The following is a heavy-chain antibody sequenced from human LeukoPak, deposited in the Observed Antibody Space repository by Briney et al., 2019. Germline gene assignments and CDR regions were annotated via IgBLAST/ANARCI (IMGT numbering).Heavy chain of an antibody. D-gene: IGHD4-23*01. Sequence: GGSLRLSCAASGFTFSNYNMNWVRQAPGKGLEWVSSISSSSTYIDYTDSVKGRFTISRDNAKNSLYLRMNSLRTEDTAVYYCAREDDYAGLDYWGQGTLVTVSS. V-gene: IGHV3-21*01. CDR3: AREDDYAGLDY. CDR1: GFTFSNYN. J-gene: IGHJ4*02. CDR2: ISSSSTYI.